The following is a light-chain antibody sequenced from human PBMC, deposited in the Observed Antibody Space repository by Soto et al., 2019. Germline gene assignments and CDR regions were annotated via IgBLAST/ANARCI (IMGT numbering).Light chain of an antibody. CDR1: QSVSSY. Sequence: EIVLTQSPATLSLSPGERATLSCRASQSVSSYLAWYQQKPGQAPRLLVYDASNTATGIPARLSGSGSGTDFTLTISSLEPEDCAVYYCQQRSNWPRAFGGGTKVEIK. CDR2: DAS. J-gene: IGKJ4*01. V-gene: IGKV3-11*01. CDR3: QQRSNWPRA.